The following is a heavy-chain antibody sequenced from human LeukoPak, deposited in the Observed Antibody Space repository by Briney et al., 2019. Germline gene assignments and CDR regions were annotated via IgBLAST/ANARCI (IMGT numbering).Heavy chain of an antibody. D-gene: IGHD3-9*01. Sequence: SETLSLTCTVSGGSISSSYYYWGWIRQPPGKGLEWIGSIYSSGSTYYNPSLKSRVTISVDTSKNQFSLNLSSVTAADTAVYYCARSPLTGNYGDWFDPWGQGTLVIVSS. CDR1: GGSISSSYYY. J-gene: IGHJ5*02. CDR2: IYSSGST. V-gene: IGHV4-39*07. CDR3: ARSPLTGNYGDWFDP.